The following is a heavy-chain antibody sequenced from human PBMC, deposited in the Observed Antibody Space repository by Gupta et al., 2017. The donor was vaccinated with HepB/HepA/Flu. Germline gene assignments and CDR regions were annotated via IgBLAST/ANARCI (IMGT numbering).Heavy chain of an antibody. V-gene: IGHV2-5*01. J-gene: IGHJ4*02. CDR2: IYWNDDR. Sequence: QITLQESGPTLVKPTQTLTLTCTFSGFSLRPSGVGVGWIRQPPGEALEWLALIYWNDDRRYSPALKSRLTITKDTSKNQVVLTMTNMDPLDTATYYCAHITGGNKIYDYWGQGTLVTVSS. D-gene: IGHD4-23*01. CDR1: GFSLRPSGVG. CDR3: AHITGGNKIYDY.